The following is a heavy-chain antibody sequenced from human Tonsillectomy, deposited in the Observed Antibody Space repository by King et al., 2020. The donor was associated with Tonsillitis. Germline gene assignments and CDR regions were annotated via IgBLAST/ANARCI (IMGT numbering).Heavy chain of an antibody. J-gene: IGHJ4*02. Sequence: VQLVESGGGVVQPGRSLRLSCAASGFTFSTYAMHWVRHAPGKGLEWVAVISYDGTNKYYADSVKGRFTISRENSKNTLYLQMNSLRPEDTAVYYCARDGYSTTWYYFDCWGQGSLVTVSS. V-gene: IGHV3-30-3*01. D-gene: IGHD6-13*01. CDR2: ISYDGTNK. CDR3: ARDGYSTTWYYFDC. CDR1: GFTFSTYA.